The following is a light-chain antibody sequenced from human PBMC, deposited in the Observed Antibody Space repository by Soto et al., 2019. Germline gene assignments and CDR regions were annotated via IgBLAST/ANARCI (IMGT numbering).Light chain of an antibody. CDR2: GAS. CDR3: QQYGSSPPGLT. V-gene: IGKV3-20*01. J-gene: IGKJ4*01. CDR1: QSVSSSY. Sequence: EIVLTQSPGTLSLSPGERATLSCRASQSVSSSYLAWYQQKPGQAPRLLISGASSSATGIPDRFRGSGSGTEFTLTISRLEPEDFAVYYCQQYGSSPPGLTFGGGTKVEIK.